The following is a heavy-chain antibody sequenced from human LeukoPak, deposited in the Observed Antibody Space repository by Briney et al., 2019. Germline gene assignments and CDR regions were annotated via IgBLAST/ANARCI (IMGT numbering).Heavy chain of an antibody. Sequence: QSGGSLRLSCAAYGFTFNNYAMNWVRQAPGKGPEWLSTITGSGGDTYSADSVKGRLTVSRDNSKNTLYLQLNSLRAEDTAVYYCARQESMAFANWGQGTLVTVSS. D-gene: IGHD5-24*01. CDR3: ARQESMAFAN. V-gene: IGHV3-23*01. CDR1: GFTFNNYA. CDR2: ITGSGGDT. J-gene: IGHJ4*02.